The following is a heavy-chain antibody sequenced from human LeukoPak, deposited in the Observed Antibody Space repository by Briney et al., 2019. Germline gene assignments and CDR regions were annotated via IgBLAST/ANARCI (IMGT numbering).Heavy chain of an antibody. V-gene: IGHV3-30-3*01. CDR1: GFTFSSYA. Sequence: GGTLRLSCAASGFTFSSYAMHWVRQAPGKGLERVAVISYDGSNKSYADSVKGRFTISRDNSKNTLYLQMNSLRAEDTAVYYCARDHSSSGTYYYYGMDVWGQGTTVSVSS. CDR3: ARDHSSSGTYYYYGMDV. CDR2: ISYDGSNK. J-gene: IGHJ6*02. D-gene: IGHD6-13*01.